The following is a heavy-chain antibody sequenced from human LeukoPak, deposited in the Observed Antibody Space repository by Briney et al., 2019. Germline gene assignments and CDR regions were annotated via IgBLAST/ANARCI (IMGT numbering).Heavy chain of an antibody. CDR1: GGSISSSSYY. V-gene: IGHV4-39*01. Sequence: PETLSLTCTVSGGSISSSSYYWGWIRQPPGKGVEWIGSIYYSGSTYYNPSLKSRVTISVDTSKNQFSLKLSSVTAADTAVYYCARLTSYGSGSYSFDYWGQGTLVTVSS. J-gene: IGHJ4*02. CDR2: IYYSGST. D-gene: IGHD3-10*01. CDR3: ARLTSYGSGSYSFDY.